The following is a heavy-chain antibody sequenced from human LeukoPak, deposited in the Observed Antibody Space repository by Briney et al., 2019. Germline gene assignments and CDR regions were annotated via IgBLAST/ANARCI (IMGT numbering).Heavy chain of an antibody. V-gene: IGHV3-21*01. CDR2: ISSSSSYI. D-gene: IGHD2-2*02. Sequence: GGSLRLSCAASGFTFSSYSMNWVRQAPGKGLEWVSSISSSSSYIYYADSVKGRFTISRDNAKNSLYLQMNSLRAEDTAVYYCARARGSYPSDYWGQGTLVTVSS. J-gene: IGHJ4*02. CDR1: GFTFSSYS. CDR3: ARARGSYPSDY.